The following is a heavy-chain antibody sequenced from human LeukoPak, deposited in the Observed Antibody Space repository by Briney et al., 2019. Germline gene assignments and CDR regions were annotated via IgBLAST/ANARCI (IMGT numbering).Heavy chain of an antibody. D-gene: IGHD3-10*01. CDR1: GYTFTSCY. J-gene: IGHJ4*02. CDR2: INPSGGST. CDR3: ARDLYYYGSETNAPDY. V-gene: IGHV1-46*01. Sequence: ASVKVSCKASGYTFTSCYMHWVRQAPGQGLEWMGIINPSGGSTSYAQKFQGRVTMTRDTSTSTVYMELSSLRSEDTAVYYCARDLYYYGSETNAPDYWGQGTLVTVSS.